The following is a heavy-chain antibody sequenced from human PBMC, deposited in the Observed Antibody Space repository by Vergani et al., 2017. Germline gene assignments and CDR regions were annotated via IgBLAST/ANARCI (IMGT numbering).Heavy chain of an antibody. CDR1: GFSFSTYS. J-gene: IGHJ3*02. V-gene: IGHV3-21*06. CDR3: AKVGRSEVAGTFGAFDI. Sequence: EVQVVESGGGLIKPGGSLRLSCAASGFSFSTYSINWVRQAPGKGLEWVSSISGRSNYIYYADSLKGRFTISRDNSKNSVYLQMNSLRAEDTAIYYCAKVGRSEVAGTFGAFDIWGQGTMVTVSS. CDR2: ISGRSNYI. D-gene: IGHD6-19*01.